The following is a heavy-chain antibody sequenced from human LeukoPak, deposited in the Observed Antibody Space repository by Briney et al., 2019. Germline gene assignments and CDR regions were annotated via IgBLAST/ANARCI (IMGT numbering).Heavy chain of an antibody. CDR3: ARAPSENGGYCHEYFRH. D-gene: IGHD2-21*01. CDR1: GFILSRYW. J-gene: IGHJ1*01. CDR2: IKSDGRT. Sequence: PGGSLRPSSAASGFILSRYWMPWVHQAPGKLLLSVSRIKSDGRTNYEDSVKRRITISRDNAKNTVSLQMNSMRAEDTSVYYCARAPSENGGYCHEYFRHWGQGTLVIVSS. V-gene: IGHV3-74*01.